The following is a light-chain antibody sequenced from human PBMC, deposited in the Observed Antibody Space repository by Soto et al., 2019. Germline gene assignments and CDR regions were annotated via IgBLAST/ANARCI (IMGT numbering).Light chain of an antibody. Sequence: EVVMTHSPLSLPVTLGQPASISCRSSQSLVHRDGNTYLNWCLQRPGQSPRRLIYKVSNRDSGVPDRFSGSGADTDFSIQISSVVAEDVGLYFCRQGTHWPPYTFGQGTKLEIK. CDR2: KVS. V-gene: IGKV2-30*02. J-gene: IGKJ2*01. CDR3: RQGTHWPPYT. CDR1: QSLVHRDGNTY.